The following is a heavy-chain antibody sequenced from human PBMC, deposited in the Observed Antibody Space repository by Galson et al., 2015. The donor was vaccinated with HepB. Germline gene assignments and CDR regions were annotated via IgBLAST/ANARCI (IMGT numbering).Heavy chain of an antibody. Sequence: PALVKPTQPLTLTCSVSGFSLSNTRMGVSWIRQPPGKALEWLAHIFSNDEKSYSTSLKSRLTISKDTSKSQVVLTMTNMDPVDTATYYCARIRYYDFWSGPTTLLGFGYWGQGTLVTVSS. D-gene: IGHD3-3*01. V-gene: IGHV2-26*01. CDR3: ARIRYYDFWSGPTTLLGFGY. CDR2: IFSNDEK. J-gene: IGHJ4*02. CDR1: GFSLSNTRMG.